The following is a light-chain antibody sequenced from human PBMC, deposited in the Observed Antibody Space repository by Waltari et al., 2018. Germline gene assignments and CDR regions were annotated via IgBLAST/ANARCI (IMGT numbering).Light chain of an antibody. V-gene: IGKV3-20*01. CDR3: QQYATSPFT. CDR1: QSVSNNY. CDR2: EAS. Sequence: EIVLTQSPGTLSLSPGERATLSCRASQSVSNNYLAWYQQKPGQAPRLLIYEASNRATGIPDRFTGSGSGTDFTLTISRLEPEDFAVYYCQQYATSPFTFGPETKVDFK. J-gene: IGKJ3*01.